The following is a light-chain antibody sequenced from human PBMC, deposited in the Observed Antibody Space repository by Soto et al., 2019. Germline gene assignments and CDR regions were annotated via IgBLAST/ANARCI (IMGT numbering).Light chain of an antibody. CDR3: QQYDRFPYN. V-gene: IGKV1-5*03. CDR2: KAS. Sequence: DIQMTQSPSTLSASVGDTVTITCRASQSISNWLAWYQQKPGQAPKLLIHKASTLESGVPSRFSGSGSGTEFTLTISSLQPDDFAPFYCQQYDRFPYNFGQGTKLEIK. J-gene: IGKJ2*01. CDR1: QSISNW.